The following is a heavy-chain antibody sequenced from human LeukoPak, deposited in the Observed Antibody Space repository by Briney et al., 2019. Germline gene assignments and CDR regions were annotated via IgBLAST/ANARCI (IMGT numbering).Heavy chain of an antibody. D-gene: IGHD2/OR15-2a*01. J-gene: IGHJ4*02. CDR2: VIPSSGGT. CDR1: GYTFTDYY. V-gene: IGHV1-2*02. CDR3: APFNHDQNMFDQ. Sequence: ASVKVSCKASGYTFTDYYMHWVRQAPGQGLEWMGWVIPSSGGTTYAEKFQDRVATTRDTSISTAYMELTRLTSDDTAVYYCAPFNHDQNMFDQWGQGTPVTVSS.